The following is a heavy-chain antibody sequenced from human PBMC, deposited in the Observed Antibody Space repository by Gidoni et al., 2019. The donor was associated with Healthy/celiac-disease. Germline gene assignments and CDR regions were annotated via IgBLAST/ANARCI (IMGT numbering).Heavy chain of an antibody. D-gene: IGHD2-15*01. CDR1: GGSISSSSYY. CDR3: AREFVVGCWSDY. CDR2: IYYSGST. Sequence: QLQLQESGPGLVKPSETLSLTCTVSGGSISSSSYYWGWIRQPPGKGLEWIGSIYYSGSTYYNPSLKSRVTISVDTSKNQFSLKLSSVTAADTAVYYCAREFVVGCWSDYWGQGTLVTVSS. J-gene: IGHJ4*02. V-gene: IGHV4-39*07.